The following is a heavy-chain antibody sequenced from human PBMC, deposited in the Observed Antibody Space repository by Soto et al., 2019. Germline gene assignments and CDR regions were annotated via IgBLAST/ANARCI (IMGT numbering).Heavy chain of an antibody. CDR2: ISYDGNNK. Sequence: GGSLRLSCAASGFTFSSHGMHWVRQAPGKGLEWVAVISYDGNNKFYADSVKGRFTISRDNSKNTLYLQMNSLRAEDTAVYYCAKDDSVTGYNWFDPWGQGTLVTVSS. V-gene: IGHV3-30*18. J-gene: IGHJ5*02. CDR3: AKDDSVTGYNWFDP. D-gene: IGHD6-19*01. CDR1: GFTFSSHG.